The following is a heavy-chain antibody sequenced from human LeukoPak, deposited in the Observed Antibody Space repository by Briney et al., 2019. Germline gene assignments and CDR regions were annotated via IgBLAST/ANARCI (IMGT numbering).Heavy chain of an antibody. J-gene: IGHJ4*02. V-gene: IGHV3-74*01. CDR2: INSDGSST. CDR3: ARTWGGVVRGAYEYYFDY. CDR1: GFTFSSYW. Sequence: GGSLRLSCAASGFTFSSYWMHWVRQAPGKGLVWVSRINSDGSSTSYADSVKGRFTISRDNGKNTLYLQMNSLRAEDTAVYYCARTWGGVVRGAYEYYFDYWGQGTLVTVSS. D-gene: IGHD3-10*01.